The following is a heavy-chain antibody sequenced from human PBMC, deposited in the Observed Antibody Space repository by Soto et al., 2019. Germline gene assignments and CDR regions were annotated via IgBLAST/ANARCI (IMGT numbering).Heavy chain of an antibody. J-gene: IGHJ4*02. CDR1: GYTFTSYY. CDR3: ARVSDYDSSGYYEKYFDY. CDR2: INPSGGST. Sequence: ASVKVSCKASGYTFTSYYMHWVRQAPGQGLEWMGIINPSGGSTSYAQKFQGRVTMTRDTSTSTVYMELSSLRSEDTAVYYCARVSDYDSSGYYEKYFDYWGQGTLVTVLL. D-gene: IGHD3-22*01. V-gene: IGHV1-46*03.